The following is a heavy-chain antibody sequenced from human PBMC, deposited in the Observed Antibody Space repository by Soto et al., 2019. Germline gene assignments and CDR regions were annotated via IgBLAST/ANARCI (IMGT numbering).Heavy chain of an antibody. D-gene: IGHD2-15*01. V-gene: IGHV3-11*01. Sequence: PGGSLRLSCAASGFTFSDYYMSWIRQAPGKGLEWVSYISSSGSTIYYADSVKGRFTISRDNAKNSLYLQMNSLRAEDTAVYYCARDLHEQPPNRYCSGGSCYSQEWGQGTLVTVSS. CDR2: ISSSGSTI. CDR1: GFTFSDYY. CDR3: ARDLHEQPPNRYCSGGSCYSQE. J-gene: IGHJ4*02.